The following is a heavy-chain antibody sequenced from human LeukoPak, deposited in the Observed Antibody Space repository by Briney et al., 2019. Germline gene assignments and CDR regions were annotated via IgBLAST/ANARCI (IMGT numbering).Heavy chain of an antibody. CDR1: GYTFTSYY. V-gene: IGHV1-46*01. J-gene: IGHJ6*02. CDR2: INPSGGST. Sequence: ASVKVSCKASGYTFTSYYMHWVRRAPGQGLEWMGIINPSGGSTSYAQKFQGRVTMTRDTSTSTVYMELSSLRSEDTAVYYCARDRIFYSLDPSVFGEFPPADYYGMDVWGQGTTVTVSS. CDR3: ARDRIFYSLDPSVFGEFPPADYYGMDV. D-gene: IGHD3-10*02.